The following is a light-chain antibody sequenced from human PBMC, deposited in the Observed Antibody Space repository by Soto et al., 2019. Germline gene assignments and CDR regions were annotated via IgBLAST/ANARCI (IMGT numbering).Light chain of an antibody. J-gene: IGKJ1*01. Sequence: DMQMTQSASTLSTSVGYRFAIICRASQIISSWLAWYHHKPGTAPKVLIYHASNLQSGVPSRFSGSGSGTEFTLTISSLQPDDFATYYCQQYNSYSFGQGTKVDIK. CDR3: QQYNSYS. V-gene: IGKV1-5*02. CDR2: HAS. CDR1: QIISSW.